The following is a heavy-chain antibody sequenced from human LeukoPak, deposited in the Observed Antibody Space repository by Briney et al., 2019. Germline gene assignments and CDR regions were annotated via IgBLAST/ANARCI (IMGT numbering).Heavy chain of an antibody. CDR1: GFTFSSYW. CDR3: AKDHIDRYCSGGSCYSMRSGWFDP. CDR2: IKQDGSEK. V-gene: IGHV3-7*01. D-gene: IGHD2-15*01. J-gene: IGHJ5*02. Sequence: GGSLRLSCAASGFTFSSYWMSWVRQAPGKGLEWVANIKQDGSEKYYVDSVKGRFTISRDNAKNSLYLQMNSLRAEDTAVYYCAKDHIDRYCSGGSCYSMRSGWFDPWGQGTLVTVSS.